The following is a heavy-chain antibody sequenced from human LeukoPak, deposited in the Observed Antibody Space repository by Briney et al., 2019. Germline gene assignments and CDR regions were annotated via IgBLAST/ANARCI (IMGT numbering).Heavy chain of an antibody. CDR1: GFTFSSYG. D-gene: IGHD3-22*01. V-gene: IGHV3-30*02. CDR2: IRYDGSNK. Sequence: GGSLRLSCAASGFTFSSYGMHWVRQAPGKGLEWVAFIRYDGSNKYYADSVKGRFTISRDNSKNTLYLQMNSLRAEDTAVYYCAKDLPQTYYYDSSGFDYWGQGTLVTVSS. J-gene: IGHJ4*02. CDR3: AKDLPQTYYYDSSGFDY.